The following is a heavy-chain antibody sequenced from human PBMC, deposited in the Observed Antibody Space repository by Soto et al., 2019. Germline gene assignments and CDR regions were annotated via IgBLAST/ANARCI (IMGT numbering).Heavy chain of an antibody. CDR3: ARNSVVVVTAIDY. CDR1: GGSISSGGYY. Sequence: QVQLQESGPGLVKPSQTLSLTCTVSGGSISSGGYYWSWIRQHPGKGLEWIGYIYYSGSTYYNPSLKSRVTISVDTSKNQFSLKLSSVTAADMAVYYCARNSVVVVTAIDYWGQGTLVTVSS. D-gene: IGHD2-21*02. CDR2: IYYSGST. V-gene: IGHV4-31*03. J-gene: IGHJ4*02.